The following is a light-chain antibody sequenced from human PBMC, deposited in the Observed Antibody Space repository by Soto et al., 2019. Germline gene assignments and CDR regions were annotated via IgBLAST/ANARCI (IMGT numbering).Light chain of an antibody. CDR2: EVS. CDR3: SSNAGSNNLV. CDR1: SSDVGDYNY. Sequence: QSVLTQPPSASGTPGQSVTIPCTGTSSDVGDYNYVSWYQQHPGIAPKLMIYEVSRRPSGVPDRFSGSKSGNTASLTVSGLQAEDEADYYCSSNAGSNNLVFGGGTKLTVL. J-gene: IGLJ2*01. V-gene: IGLV2-8*01.